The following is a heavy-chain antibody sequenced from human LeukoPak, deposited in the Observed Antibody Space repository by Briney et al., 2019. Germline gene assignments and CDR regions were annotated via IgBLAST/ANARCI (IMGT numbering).Heavy chain of an antibody. D-gene: IGHD2-15*01. CDR3: ATPIGDSSEGRCYSFDY. CDR2: ISYDGTNK. CDR1: GFTFSPYG. J-gene: IGHJ4*02. Sequence: GRPLRLSCAASGFTFSPYGMHWVRQAPGKGLEWVAVISYDGTNKYYADSVKGRFTISRDNSKNTLHLQMNSLRAEDTAVYYCATPIGDSSEGRCYSFDYWGQGTLVTVSS. V-gene: IGHV3-30*03.